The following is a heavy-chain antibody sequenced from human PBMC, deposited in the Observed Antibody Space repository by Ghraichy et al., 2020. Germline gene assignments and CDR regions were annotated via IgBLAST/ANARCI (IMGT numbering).Heavy chain of an antibody. CDR1: GYTLTELS. CDR3: ATVRITMVRGVYYYYGMDV. CDR2: FDPEDGET. J-gene: IGHJ6*02. D-gene: IGHD3-10*01. Sequence: ASVKVSCKVSGYTLTELSMHWVRQAPGKGLEWMGGFDPEDGETIYAQKFQGRVTMTEDTSTDTAYMELSSLRSEDTAVYYCATVRITMVRGVYYYYGMDVWGQGTTVTVSS. V-gene: IGHV1-24*01.